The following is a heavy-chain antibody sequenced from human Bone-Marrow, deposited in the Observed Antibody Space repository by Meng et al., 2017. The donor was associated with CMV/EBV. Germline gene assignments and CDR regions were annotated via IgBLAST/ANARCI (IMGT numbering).Heavy chain of an antibody. V-gene: IGHV1-2*02. CDR1: GYTFTGYY. CDR3: ASSTYYDFWSGI. CDR2: INPNSGGT. J-gene: IGHJ4*02. D-gene: IGHD3-3*01. Sequence: ASLKVFCKASGYTFTGYYMHWVRQAPGQGLEWMGWINPNSGGTNYAQKFQGRVTMTRNTSISTAYMELSSLRSEDTAVYYCASSTYYDFWSGIWGQGSLVTVSS.